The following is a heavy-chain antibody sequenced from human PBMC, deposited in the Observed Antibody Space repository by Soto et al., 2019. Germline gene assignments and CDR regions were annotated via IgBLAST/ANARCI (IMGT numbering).Heavy chain of an antibody. V-gene: IGHV3-53*02. CDR3: AREDGKVGTNSAFDY. CDR2: IESGGSA. J-gene: IGHJ4*02. CDR1: GFSVSSTY. Sequence: EVQLVETGGGVVQRGGSLTLSCNASGFSVSSTYMSWVRQAPGRGLEWVAVIESGGSAHYADSVKGRFTISRDDPKNIIYLQMHTLRAEDTAVYYCAREDGKVGTNSAFDYWGLGALVTVSS. D-gene: IGHD1-26*01.